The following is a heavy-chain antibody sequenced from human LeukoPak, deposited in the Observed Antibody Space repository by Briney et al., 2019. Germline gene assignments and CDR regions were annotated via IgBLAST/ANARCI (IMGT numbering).Heavy chain of an antibody. Sequence: SETLSLTCTVSGGSISSYYWSWIRQPPGKGLEWIGYIYYSGSTNYNPSLKSRVTISVDTSKNQFSLKLSSVTAADTAVYYCARAFRYSYGDYYYYYMDVWGKGTTVSVSS. CDR3: ARAFRYSYGDYYYYYMDV. J-gene: IGHJ6*03. CDR1: GGSISSYY. CDR2: IYYSGST. V-gene: IGHV4-59*01. D-gene: IGHD5-18*01.